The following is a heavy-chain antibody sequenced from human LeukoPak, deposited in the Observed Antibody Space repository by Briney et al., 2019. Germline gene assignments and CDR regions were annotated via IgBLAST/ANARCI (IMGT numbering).Heavy chain of an antibody. CDR3: AKHTIFGVVTHYFDY. CDR2: ISGSGGST. D-gene: IGHD3-3*01. CDR1: GFTFSSYA. V-gene: IGHV3-23*01. Sequence: GGSLRLSCAASGFTFSSYAMSWVRKAPGKGLEWVSAISGSGGSTYYADSVKGRFTISRDNSKNTLYLQMHSLRAEDTAVDYCAKHTIFGVVTHYFDYWGQGTLVTVSS. J-gene: IGHJ4*02.